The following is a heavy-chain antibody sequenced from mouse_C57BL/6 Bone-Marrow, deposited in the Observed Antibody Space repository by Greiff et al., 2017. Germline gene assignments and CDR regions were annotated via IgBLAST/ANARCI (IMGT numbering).Heavy chain of an antibody. CDR2: IYPRSGNT. CDR1: GYTFTSYG. D-gene: IGHD1-2*01. CDR3: ARRTTAYFDY. J-gene: IGHJ2*01. V-gene: IGHV1-81*01. Sequence: VKLMESGAELARPGASVKLSCKASGYTFTSYGMSWVKQRTGQGLEWIGEIYPRSGNTYYNEKFKGKATLTADKSSSTAYMELRSLTSEDSAVYFCARRTTAYFDYWGQGTTLTVSS.